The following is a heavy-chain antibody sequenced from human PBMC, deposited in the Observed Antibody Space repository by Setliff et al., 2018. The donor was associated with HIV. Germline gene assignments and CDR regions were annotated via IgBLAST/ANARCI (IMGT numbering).Heavy chain of an antibody. CDR3: ARGSFGDYEGSAEYLQH. Sequence: SETLSLTCTVSGDSISRGPYYWSWIRQSAGRGLEWIGRVYSNGDTNYNPSLRSRVIISVDRSKNQFSLKLSSVTAADTAVYYCARGSFGDYEGSAEYLQHWGQGTLVTVSS. D-gene: IGHD3-16*01. J-gene: IGHJ1*01. CDR2: VYSNGDT. V-gene: IGHV4-61*02. CDR1: GDSISRGPYY.